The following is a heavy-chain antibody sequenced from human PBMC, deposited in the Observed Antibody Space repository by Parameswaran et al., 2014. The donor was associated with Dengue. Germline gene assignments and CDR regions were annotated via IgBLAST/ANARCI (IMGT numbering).Heavy chain of an antibody. Sequence: WVRQAPGQGLEWMGGIIPIFGTANYAQKFQGRVTITADESTSTAYMELSSLRSEDTAVYYCARDRYDRYCSSTSCHMKYYGMDVWGQGTTVTVSS. D-gene: IGHD2-2*01. CDR3: ARDRYDRYCSSTSCHMKYYGMDV. CDR2: IIPIFGTA. V-gene: IGHV1-69*01. J-gene: IGHJ6*02.